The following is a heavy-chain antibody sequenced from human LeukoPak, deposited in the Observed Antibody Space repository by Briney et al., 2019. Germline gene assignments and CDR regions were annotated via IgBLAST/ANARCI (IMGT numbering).Heavy chain of an antibody. J-gene: IGHJ4*02. CDR3: ARARHNWNDFPPFLPFDY. D-gene: IGHD1-20*01. Sequence: SETLSLTCAVYGGSFSGYYWSWIRQPPGKGLEWIGEIDHSGSTNYNPSLKSRVTISVDTSKNQFSLRLTSVTAADTAVYYCARARHNWNDFPPFLPFDYWGQGTLVTVSS. CDR2: IDHSGST. V-gene: IGHV4-34*01. CDR1: GGSFSGYY.